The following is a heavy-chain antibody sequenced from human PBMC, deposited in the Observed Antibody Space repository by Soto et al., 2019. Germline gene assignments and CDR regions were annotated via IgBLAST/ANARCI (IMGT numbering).Heavy chain of an antibody. CDR1: GGSISDYY. Sequence: SETLSLTCTVSGGSISDYYWAWIRLPPGKGLEWIGYVNDRWGSHYNPSLKSRVAISLDTSKSQFSLKMTSVTATDTAVYYCVRQGSGALHGLVDVWTHGTTVTVSS. J-gene: IGHJ6*02. CDR3: VRQGSGALHGLVDV. V-gene: IGHV4-59*08. CDR2: VNDRWGS. D-gene: IGHD1-26*01.